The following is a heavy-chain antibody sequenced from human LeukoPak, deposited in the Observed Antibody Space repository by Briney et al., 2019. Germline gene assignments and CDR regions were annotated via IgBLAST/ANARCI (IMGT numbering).Heavy chain of an antibody. J-gene: IGHJ4*02. CDR3: AKSHSLEYRGYFDY. CDR1: GFTVSSNY. V-gene: IGHV3-53*01. Sequence: GGSLRLSCAASGFTVSSNYMSGVHQAPGKGLEWVSVISSGGSTYYADSVKGRFTISRDNSKNTLYLQMNSLRAEDTAVYYCAKSHSLEYRGYFDYWGQGTLVTVSS. D-gene: IGHD2/OR15-2a*01. CDR2: ISSGGST.